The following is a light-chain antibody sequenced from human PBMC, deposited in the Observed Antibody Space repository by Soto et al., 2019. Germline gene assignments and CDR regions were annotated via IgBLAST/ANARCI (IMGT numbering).Light chain of an antibody. CDR2: RNH. J-gene: IGLJ3*02. CDR1: RSNIGAGYD. Sequence: VLTQPPSVSGAPGQRVTISCTGSRSNIGAGYDVHWYQQIPGTAPKLLIYRNHDRPSGVPDRFSGSKSGTSASLAITGLQAEDEADYYCQSYDTSVSGARVFGGGTKVTVL. V-gene: IGLV1-40*01. CDR3: QSYDTSVSGARV.